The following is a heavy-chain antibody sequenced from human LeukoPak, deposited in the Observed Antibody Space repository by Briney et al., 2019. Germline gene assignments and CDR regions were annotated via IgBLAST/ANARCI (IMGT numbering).Heavy chain of an antibody. CDR2: IKQDGSEK. J-gene: IGHJ5*02. D-gene: IGHD6-13*01. CDR1: GFTFSSYW. V-gene: IGHV3-7*01. CDR3: ARVEQQLDLFRSYLGGQFDP. Sequence: GGSLRLSCAASGFTFSSYWMSWVRQAPGKGLEWVANIKQDGSEKYYVDSVKGRFTISRDNAKNSLYLQMNSLRAEDTAVYYCARVEQQLDLFRSYLGGQFDPWGQGTLVTVSS.